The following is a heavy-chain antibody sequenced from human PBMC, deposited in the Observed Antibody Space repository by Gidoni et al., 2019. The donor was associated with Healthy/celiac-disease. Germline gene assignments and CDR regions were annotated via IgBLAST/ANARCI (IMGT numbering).Heavy chain of an antibody. V-gene: IGHV3-23*01. CDR3: AQSMYYYDSSGVYVPDY. J-gene: IGHJ4*02. D-gene: IGHD3-22*01. CDR2: ISGSGGTT. CDR1: GFTFSSYA. Sequence: EVQLLESGGGLVQPGGSLRLSCAASGFTFSSYAMSWLRQAPGKGLEWVSGISGSGGTTYYADSVKGRFTVSRDNSKNTLYLQMNSLRAEDTAVYYCAQSMYYYDSSGVYVPDYWGQGTLVTVSS.